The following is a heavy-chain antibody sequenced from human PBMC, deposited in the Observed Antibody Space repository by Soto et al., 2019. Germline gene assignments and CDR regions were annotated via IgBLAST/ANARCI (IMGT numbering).Heavy chain of an antibody. V-gene: IGHV1-69*12. CDR1: GGTFSSDS. D-gene: IGHD2-15*01. Sequence: QVQLVQYGAEVKKPGSSVKVSCKASGGTFSSDSFSWVRQAPGQGLEWMGGIIPMFDTPIYAQKFQDRVTITADESTSTAYMQQSSLRSGDTAVYYCARFGGLDRDFNYWGQGSLVTVSS. CDR2: IIPMFDTP. J-gene: IGHJ4*02. CDR3: ARFGGLDRDFNY.